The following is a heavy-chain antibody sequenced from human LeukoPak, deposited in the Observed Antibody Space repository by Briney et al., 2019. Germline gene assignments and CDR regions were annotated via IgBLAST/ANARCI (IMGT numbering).Heavy chain of an antibody. CDR2: ISYDGSNK. J-gene: IGHJ4*02. D-gene: IGHD6-13*01. CDR1: GFTFSSYA. V-gene: IGHV3-30*04. Sequence: GRSLRLSCEASGFTFSSYAMHWVRQAPGKGLEWVAVISYDGSNKYYADSVKGRFTISRDNSKNTLYLQMNSLRAEDTAVYYCVLIAAAGTAFDYWGQGTLVTVSS. CDR3: VLIAAAGTAFDY.